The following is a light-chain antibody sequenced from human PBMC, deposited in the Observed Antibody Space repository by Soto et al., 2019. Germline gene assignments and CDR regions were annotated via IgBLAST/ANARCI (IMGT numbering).Light chain of an antibody. J-gene: IGKJ4*01. V-gene: IGKV1-8*01. CDR1: QGISSY. CDR3: QQYYSYPLT. CDR2: AAS. Sequence: IRMTQSPSSLSACTGDRVTITCRASQGISSYLAWYQQKPGKAPKLLIYAASTLQSGVPSRFSGSGSGTDFTLTISCLQSEDFATYYCQQYYSYPLTFGGGTKV.